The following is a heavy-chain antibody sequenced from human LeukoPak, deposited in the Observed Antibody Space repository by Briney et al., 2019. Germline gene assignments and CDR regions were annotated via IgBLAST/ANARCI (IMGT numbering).Heavy chain of an antibody. CDR2: ISSSGTTT. J-gene: IGHJ4*02. Sequence: QSGGSLRLSCSASGFIFIVYEMLGLRQAPGKGREWISDISSSGTTTYYADSVKGRFTISRDNAKNSLYLQMNSLRAEDTAVYYCTTLTVARNSDHSGPGTLVTVSS. CDR1: GFIFIVYE. D-gene: IGHD5-12*01. CDR3: TTLTVARNSDH. V-gene: IGHV3-48*03.